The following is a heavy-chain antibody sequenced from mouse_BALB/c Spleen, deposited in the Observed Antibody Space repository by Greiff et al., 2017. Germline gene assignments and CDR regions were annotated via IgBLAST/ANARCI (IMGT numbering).Heavy chain of an antibody. CDR1: GFDFSRYW. Sequence: EVKLLESGGGLVQPGGSLKLSCAASGFDFSRYWMSWVRQAPGKGLEWIGEINPDSSTINYTPSLKDKFIISRDNAKNTLYLQMSKVRSEDTALYYCASPNWDWFAYWGQGTLVTVSA. CDR3: ASPNWDWFAY. J-gene: IGHJ3*01. D-gene: IGHD4-1*01. CDR2: INPDSSTI. V-gene: IGHV4-1*02.